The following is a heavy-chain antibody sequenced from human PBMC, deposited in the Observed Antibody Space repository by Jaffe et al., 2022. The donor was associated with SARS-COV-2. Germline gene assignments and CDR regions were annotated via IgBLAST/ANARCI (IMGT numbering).Heavy chain of an antibody. V-gene: IGHV3-74*01. J-gene: IGHJ3*02. Sequence: EVQLVESGGGLVQPGGSLRLSCAASGFTFSSYWMHWVRQAPGKGLVWVSRINSDGSSTSYADSVKGRFTISRDNAKNTLYLQMNSLRAEDTAVYYCARDHAYYDFTDAFDIWGQGTMVTVSS. D-gene: IGHD3-3*01. CDR2: INSDGSST. CDR3: ARDHAYYDFTDAFDI. CDR1: GFTFSSYW.